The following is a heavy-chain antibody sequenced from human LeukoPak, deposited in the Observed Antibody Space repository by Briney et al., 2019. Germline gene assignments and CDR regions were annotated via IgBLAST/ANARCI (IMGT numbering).Heavy chain of an antibody. D-gene: IGHD2-15*01. Sequence: AASVKVSCKASGYILTTYYLHWVRQAPGQGLEWIGWINTNTGNPTYAQGFTGRFVFSLDTSANTAYLQISSLKAEDTAVYYCARAEGYCSGSTCFSYWGQGTLVTVSS. CDR1: GYILTTYY. CDR3: ARAEGYCSGSTCFSY. J-gene: IGHJ4*02. V-gene: IGHV7-4-1*02. CDR2: INTNTGNP.